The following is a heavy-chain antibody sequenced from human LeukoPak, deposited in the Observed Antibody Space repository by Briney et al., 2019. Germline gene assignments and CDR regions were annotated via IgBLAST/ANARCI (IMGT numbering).Heavy chain of an antibody. V-gene: IGHV3-23*01. Sequence: GGSLRLSCAASGFTFSRYAMTWVRQATGEGLEWVSSISGSGGSTYYADSVKGRFTISRDNSKNTLYLKMNSLRAEATAVYYCAKDLVTGSLDYWGQGTLVTVSS. CDR2: ISGSGGST. CDR1: GFTFSRYA. J-gene: IGHJ4*02. CDR3: AKDLVTGSLDY. D-gene: IGHD3-10*01.